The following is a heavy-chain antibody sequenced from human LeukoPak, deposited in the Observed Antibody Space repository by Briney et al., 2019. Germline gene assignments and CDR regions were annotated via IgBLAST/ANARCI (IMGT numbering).Heavy chain of an antibody. Sequence: VKPGGSLRLSCAASGFTFSNAWMSWVRQAPGKGLEWVAVISGGGSGTYYADSVRGRFTISRDNSKNTVYLQMNSLRAEDTAIYYCAKAVGSSGYFSRDAFDIWGQGTMVTVSS. CDR2: ISGGGSGT. CDR3: AKAVGSSGYFSRDAFDI. J-gene: IGHJ3*02. D-gene: IGHD3-22*01. CDR1: GFTFSNAW. V-gene: IGHV3-23*01.